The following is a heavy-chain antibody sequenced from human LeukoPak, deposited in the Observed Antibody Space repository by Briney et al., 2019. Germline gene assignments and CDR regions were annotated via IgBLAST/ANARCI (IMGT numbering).Heavy chain of an antibody. J-gene: IGHJ4*02. Sequence: SETLSLTCAVSGGSISSFYWSWIRQPPGKGLEWIAYLYSTGGRTNYNPSLKSRATISVDPSKNHFSLKMNSVTTADTAVYYCARHLAAATSAFDYWGRGALVTVSS. CDR1: GGSISSFY. V-gene: IGHV4-59*01. CDR3: ARHLAAATSAFDY. D-gene: IGHD6-13*01. CDR2: LYSTGGRT.